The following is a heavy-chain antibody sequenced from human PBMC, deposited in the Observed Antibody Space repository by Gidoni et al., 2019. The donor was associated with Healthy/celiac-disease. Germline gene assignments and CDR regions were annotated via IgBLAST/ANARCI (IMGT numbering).Heavy chain of an antibody. CDR2: ISSSSSTI. Sequence: EVQLVESGGGLVQPGGSLRLSCAASGFTFSSYSMNWVRQAPGKGLEGVSYISSSSSTIYYADSVKGRFTISRDNAKNSLYLQMNSLRDEDMAVYYCARVETYYDYVWGSYRPQGHFDYWGQGTLVTVSS. V-gene: IGHV3-48*02. CDR3: ARVETYYDYVWGSYRPQGHFDY. CDR1: GFTFSSYS. J-gene: IGHJ4*02. D-gene: IGHD3-16*02.